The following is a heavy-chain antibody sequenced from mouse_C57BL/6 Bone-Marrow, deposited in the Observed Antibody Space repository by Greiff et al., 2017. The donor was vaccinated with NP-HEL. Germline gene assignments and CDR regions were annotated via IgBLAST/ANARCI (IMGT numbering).Heavy chain of an antibody. CDR3: ARWSTVVDY. J-gene: IGHJ2*01. V-gene: IGHV1-81*01. Sequence: VQRVESGAELARPGASVKLSCKASGYTFTSYGISWVKQRSGQGLEWIGEIYPRSGNTYYNEKFKGKATLTADKSSSTAYMELRSLASEDSAVYFCARWSTVVDYWGQGTTLTVSS. CDR2: IYPRSGNT. D-gene: IGHD1-1*01. CDR1: GYTFTSYG.